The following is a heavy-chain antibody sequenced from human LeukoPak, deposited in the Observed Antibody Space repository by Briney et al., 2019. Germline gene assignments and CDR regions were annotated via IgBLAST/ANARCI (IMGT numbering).Heavy chain of an antibody. CDR2: IYYSGST. CDR1: GYSISSGYY. J-gene: IGHJ4*02. Sequence: SETLSLTCTVSGYSISSGYYWGWIRQPPGKGLEWIGSIYYSGSTYYNPSLKSRVTISVDTSKNQFSLKLSSVTAADTAVYYCARAGSSFAYYFDYWGQGTLVTVSS. D-gene: IGHD3-10*01. CDR3: ARAGSSFAYYFDY. V-gene: IGHV4-38-2*02.